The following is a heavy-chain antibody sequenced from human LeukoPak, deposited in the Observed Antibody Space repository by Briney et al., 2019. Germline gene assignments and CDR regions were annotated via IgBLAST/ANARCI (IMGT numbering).Heavy chain of an antibody. CDR3: AKDLSYYYDSSGYPNI. CDR1: GLTFSSYA. D-gene: IGHD3-22*01. J-gene: IGHJ3*02. V-gene: IGHV3-23*01. CDR2: ISGSGGST. Sequence: GGSLRLSCAASGLTFSSYAMSWVRQAPGKGLEWVSAISGSGGSTYYADSVKGRFTISRDNSKNTLYLQMNSLRAEDTAVYYCAKDLSYYYDSSGYPNIWGQGTMVTVSS.